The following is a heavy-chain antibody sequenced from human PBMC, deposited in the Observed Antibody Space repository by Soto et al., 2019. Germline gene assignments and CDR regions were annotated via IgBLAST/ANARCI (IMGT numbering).Heavy chain of an antibody. Sequence: QVQLVQSGAEVKKPESSVKVSCKAPGGTLSTYAISWVRQAPGQGLEWMGGIIPMFGTANYAQRFQDRVTITADESTNTVYMELSSQRSEYTAVYFCASGIQLWLRRINNGYSGWGQGTLVTVSS. CDR2: IIPMFGTA. J-gene: IGHJ4*02. D-gene: IGHD5-18*01. CDR3: ASGIQLWLRRINNGYSG. CDR1: GGTLSTYA. V-gene: IGHV1-69*12.